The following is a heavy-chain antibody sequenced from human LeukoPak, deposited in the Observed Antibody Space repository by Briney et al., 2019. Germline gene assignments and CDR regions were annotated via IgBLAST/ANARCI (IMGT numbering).Heavy chain of an antibody. CDR2: INPNSGGT. V-gene: IGHV1-2*02. CDR3: ARDSAYCGGDCSPFGY. J-gene: IGHJ4*02. D-gene: IGHD2-21*02. CDR1: GYTFTGYY. Sequence: ASVKVSCKASGYTFTGYYMHWVRQAPGQGLEWMGWINPNSGGTNYAQKFQGRVTMTRDTSISTAYMELSRLRSDDTAVYYCARDSAYCGGDCSPFGYWGQGALVTVSS.